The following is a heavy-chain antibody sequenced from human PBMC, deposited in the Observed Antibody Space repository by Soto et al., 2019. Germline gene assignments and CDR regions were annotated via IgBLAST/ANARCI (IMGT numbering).Heavy chain of an antibody. Sequence: LRLSCAASGFSFVNYAMNWVRQAPGKGLEWVAVIWYDGSNKYYADSVKGRFTISRDNSKNTLYLQMNSLRAEDTAVYYCARDLYYYDGSGYPTGDYFDYWGQGTLVTVSS. J-gene: IGHJ4*02. CDR2: IWYDGSNK. CDR3: ARDLYYYDGSGYPTGDYFDY. CDR1: GFSFVNYA. V-gene: IGHV3-33*08. D-gene: IGHD3-22*01.